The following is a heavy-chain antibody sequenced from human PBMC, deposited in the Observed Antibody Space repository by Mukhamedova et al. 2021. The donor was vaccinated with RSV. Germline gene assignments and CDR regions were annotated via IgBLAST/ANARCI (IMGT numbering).Heavy chain of an antibody. CDR2: IDPSGGST. D-gene: IGHD3-22*01. V-gene: IGHV1-46*01. CDR3: AGVGSGYFDY. Sequence: GQGLEWMGIIDPSGGSTTYAQKFQGRVTMTRDTSTSTVYMELSSLRSEDTAVYYCAGVGSGYFDYWGQGTLVAVSS. J-gene: IGHJ4*02.